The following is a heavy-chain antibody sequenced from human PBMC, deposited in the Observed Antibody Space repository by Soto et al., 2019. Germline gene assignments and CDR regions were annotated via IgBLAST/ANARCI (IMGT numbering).Heavy chain of an antibody. CDR3: VKGGSRGRYYYYYGMDV. CDR2: FDPEHGEA. CDR1: GYTLNDLS. Sequence: ASVKVSCKVFGYTLNDLSIHWVRQAPGKGLEWMGGFDPEHGEAVYAQKFQGRVTMTEETSTDTAYMEVSNLRYEDTAVYYCVKGGSRGRYYYYYGMDVWGQGTTVIVSS. V-gene: IGHV1-24*01. D-gene: IGHD1-26*01. J-gene: IGHJ6*01.